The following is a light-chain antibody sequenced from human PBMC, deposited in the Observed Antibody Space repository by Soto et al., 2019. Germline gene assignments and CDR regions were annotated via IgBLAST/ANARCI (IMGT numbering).Light chain of an antibody. CDR2: GGS. J-gene: IGKJ4*01. Sequence: ELVLTQSPDTLSLSPGERATLSCRASQSVSSDFLVWYQQKPGQAPRLLIYGGSSRATGIPARFSGSGFGTDFTLTISSLEPEDIAVYYCQQRSNWPLTFGGGTKVEIK. V-gene: IGKV3D-20*02. CDR1: QSVSSDF. CDR3: QQRSNWPLT.